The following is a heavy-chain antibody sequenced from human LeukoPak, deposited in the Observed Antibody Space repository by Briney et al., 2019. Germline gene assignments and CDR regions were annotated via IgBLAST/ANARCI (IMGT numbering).Heavy chain of an antibody. CDR2: YYSGST. CDR1: GGSISSSSYY. D-gene: IGHD3-9*01. V-gene: IGHV4-39*01. J-gene: IGHJ4*02. Sequence: SETLSLTCTVSGGSISSSSYYWGWIRQPPGKGLEWIGTYYSGSTYYNPSLKSRVTISVDTSKNQFSLKLSSVTAADTAVYYCARHQLIDWSPAVDYWGQGTLVAVSS. CDR3: ARHQLIDWSPAVDY.